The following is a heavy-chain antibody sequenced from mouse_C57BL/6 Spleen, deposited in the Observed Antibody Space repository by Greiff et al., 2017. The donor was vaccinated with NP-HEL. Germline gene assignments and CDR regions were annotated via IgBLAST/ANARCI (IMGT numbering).Heavy chain of an antibody. Sequence: QVQLQQPGAELVRPGSSVKLSCKASGYTFTSYWMHWVKQRPIQGLEWIGNIDPSDSETHYNQKFKDKATLTVDKSSSTAYMQLSSLTSEDSAVYYCARENDGYYYFDYWGQGTTLTVSS. V-gene: IGHV1-52*01. CDR3: ARENDGYYYFDY. CDR1: GYTFTSYW. J-gene: IGHJ2*01. D-gene: IGHD2-3*01. CDR2: IDPSDSET.